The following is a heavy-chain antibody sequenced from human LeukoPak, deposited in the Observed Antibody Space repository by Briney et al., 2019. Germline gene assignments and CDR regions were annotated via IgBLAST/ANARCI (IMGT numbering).Heavy chain of an antibody. CDR1: GGSISSYY. Sequence: PSETLSLTCTVSGGSISSYYRSWIRQPAGKGLEWIGRVYRSGSTNYNPSLKSRVTMSVVTSKNQFSLKLSSVTAADTAVYYCARLILHDTSGYSRPYFDYWGQRTLVTDSS. J-gene: IGHJ4*01. D-gene: IGHD3-22*01. V-gene: IGHV4-4*07. CDR3: ARLILHDTSGYSRPYFDY. CDR2: VYRSGST.